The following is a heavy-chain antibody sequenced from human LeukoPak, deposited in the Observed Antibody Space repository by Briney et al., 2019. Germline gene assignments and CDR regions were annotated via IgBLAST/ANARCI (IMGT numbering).Heavy chain of an antibody. D-gene: IGHD3-3*01. Sequence: PSETLSLTCTVSGGSISSSSYYWGWIRQPPGKGLEWIGSIYYSGSTYYNPSLKSRVTISVDTSKNQFSLKLSSVTAADTAVYYCAGYANYDFWSGLDYWGQGTLVTVSS. CDR3: AGYANYDFWSGLDY. CDR1: GGSISSSSYY. CDR2: IYYSGST. V-gene: IGHV4-39*01. J-gene: IGHJ4*02.